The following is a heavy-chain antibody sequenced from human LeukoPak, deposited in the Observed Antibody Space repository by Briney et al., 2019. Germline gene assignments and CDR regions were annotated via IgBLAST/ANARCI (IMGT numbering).Heavy chain of an antibody. Sequence: GRSLRLSCAASGFTFSSYGMNWVRQAPGKGLEWVSSISSSSSYIYYADSVKGRFTISRDNAKNSLYLQMNSLRAEDTAVYYCARVIAVAGTEDYWGQGTLVTVSS. J-gene: IGHJ4*02. D-gene: IGHD6-19*01. CDR2: ISSSSSYI. CDR1: GFTFSSYG. CDR3: ARVIAVAGTEDY. V-gene: IGHV3-21*01.